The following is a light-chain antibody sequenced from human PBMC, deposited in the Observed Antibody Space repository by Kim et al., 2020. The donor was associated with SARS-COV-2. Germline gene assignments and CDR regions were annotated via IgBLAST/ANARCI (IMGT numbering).Light chain of an antibody. CDR1: QSVSSSY. Sequence: EIVLTQSPDTLSLSPGERATLSCRAGQSVSSSYLAWYQQKPGQAPRLLIYGASNRATGIPDRFSGSGSGTDFTLTINRLEPEDFAVYYCQQFGSSAGMSAWTFGQGTKMDIK. J-gene: IGKJ1*01. CDR3: QQFGSSAGMSAWT. CDR2: GAS. V-gene: IGKV3-20*01.